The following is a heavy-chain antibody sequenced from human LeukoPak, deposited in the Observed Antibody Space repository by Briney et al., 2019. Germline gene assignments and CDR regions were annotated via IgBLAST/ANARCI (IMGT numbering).Heavy chain of an antibody. CDR2: IYYSGTT. D-gene: IGHD6-13*01. Sequence: KPSETLSLTCTISGGSISNYYWSWMRQSPGKGLEWIGYIYYSGTTNYNTSLKSRVSLSVDTSKNQFSLKLASVTAADTAVYYCARSDTNAWYDYWGQGTLVTVSS. J-gene: IGHJ4*02. CDR3: ARSDTNAWYDY. CDR1: GGSISNYY. V-gene: IGHV4-59*01.